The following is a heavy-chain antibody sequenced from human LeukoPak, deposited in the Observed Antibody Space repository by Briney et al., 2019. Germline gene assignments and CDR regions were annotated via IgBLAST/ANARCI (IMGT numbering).Heavy chain of an antibody. V-gene: IGHV1-2*02. CDR2: INPNSGAT. J-gene: IGHJ5*02. Sequence: ASVKVSCKASGYTFTAFYMHWVRQAPGQGLEWMGWINPNSGATNYAQKFQGRVTMTRDTYISTAYMELGRLRSDDTAVYYCARAHLIAAAGYNWFDPWGQGTLVTVSS. CDR3: ARAHLIAAAGYNWFDP. CDR1: GYTFTAFY. D-gene: IGHD6-13*01.